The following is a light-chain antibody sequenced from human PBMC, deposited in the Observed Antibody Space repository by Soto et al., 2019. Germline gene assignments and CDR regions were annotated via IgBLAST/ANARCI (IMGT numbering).Light chain of an antibody. Sequence: EIVLTQSPGTLSLSPGDRATLSCRASQSVSSNYLAWYQQKPGQAPRLLIYGASSRATGIPDRFSGSGSGTDFTLTSSRLEPEDFAVYYCQQYGSYRTFGQGTKVEIK. CDR2: GAS. V-gene: IGKV3-20*01. CDR3: QQYGSYRT. CDR1: QSVSSNY. J-gene: IGKJ1*01.